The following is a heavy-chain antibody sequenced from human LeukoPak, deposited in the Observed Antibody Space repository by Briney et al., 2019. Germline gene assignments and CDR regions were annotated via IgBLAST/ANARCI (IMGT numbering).Heavy chain of an antibody. CDR2: IYTSGST. CDR3: ARGPYGYSPHYYYMDV. Sequence: SETLSLTCTVSGGSISSYYWSWIRQPAGKGLEWIGRIYTSGSTNYNPSLKSRVTMSVDTSKNQFSLKLSSVTAADTAVYYCARGPYGYSPHYYYMDVWAKGPRSPSP. J-gene: IGHJ6*03. V-gene: IGHV4-4*07. D-gene: IGHD5-18*01. CDR1: GGSISSYY.